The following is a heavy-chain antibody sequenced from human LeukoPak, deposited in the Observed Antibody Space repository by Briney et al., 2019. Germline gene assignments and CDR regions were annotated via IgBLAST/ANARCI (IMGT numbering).Heavy chain of an antibody. J-gene: IGHJ4*02. Sequence: SETLSLTCAVFGGSFSDSYWTWIRQPPGKGLEWIGEINHSGSTNYNPSLKSRVTISVDTSKNQFSLKLSSVTAAYTAVYYCARESSGYYRTFDYWGQGTLVTVSS. CDR3: ARESSGYYRTFDY. V-gene: IGHV4-34*01. CDR1: GGSFSDSY. CDR2: INHSGST. D-gene: IGHD3-22*01.